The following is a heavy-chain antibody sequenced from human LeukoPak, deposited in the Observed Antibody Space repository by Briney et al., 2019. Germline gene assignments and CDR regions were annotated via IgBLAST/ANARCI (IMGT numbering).Heavy chain of an antibody. CDR3: ARVSVPPGALDY. D-gene: IGHD1-14*01. J-gene: IGHJ4*02. CDR1: GGSISSYY. Sequence: SETLSLTCTVSGGSISSYYWSWIRQPPGKGLEWIGYIYYSGSTNYNPSLKSRVTISVDTSKNQFSLKLSSVTAADTAVYYCARVSVPPGALDYWGQGTLVTVSS. CDR2: IYYSGST. V-gene: IGHV4-59*01.